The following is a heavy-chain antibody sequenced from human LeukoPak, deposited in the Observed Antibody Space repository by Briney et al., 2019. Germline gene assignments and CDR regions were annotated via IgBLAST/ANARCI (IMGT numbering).Heavy chain of an antibody. Sequence: PGGSLRLSCAASGLTFSNYGMHWVRQAPGKGLEWVAVIWYDGSNKYYADSVKGRFTISRDNSKNTLYLEMSSLRADDTAVYYCANHCSGGSCYPYWGQGTLVTVS. D-gene: IGHD2-15*01. V-gene: IGHV3-33*06. CDR2: IWYDGSNK. CDR1: GLTFSNYG. J-gene: IGHJ4*02. CDR3: ANHCSGGSCYPY.